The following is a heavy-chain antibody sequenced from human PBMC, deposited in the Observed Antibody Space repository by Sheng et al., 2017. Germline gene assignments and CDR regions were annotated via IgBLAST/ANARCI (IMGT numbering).Heavy chain of an antibody. CDR2: VNHSGST. J-gene: IGHJ6*03. Sequence: QVQLQQWGAGLLKPSETLSLTCAVYGGSFSGYYWSWIRQPPREGAWSGLGKVNHSGSTNYNPSLKSRVTISVDTSKNQFSLKLSSVTAADTAVYYCARDFWSGYPYYYYYYMDVWGKGTTVTVSS. CDR1: GGSFSGYY. CDR3: ARDFWSGYPYYYYYYMDV. D-gene: IGHD3-3*01. V-gene: IGHV4-34*01.